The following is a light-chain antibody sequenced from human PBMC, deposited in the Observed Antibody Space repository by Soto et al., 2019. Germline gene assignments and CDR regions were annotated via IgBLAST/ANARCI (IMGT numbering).Light chain of an antibody. J-gene: IGLJ1*01. Sequence: QSVLTQPASVSESPGQSIAISSTGTTSDVGGYNYVSWYQQDPGQVPTLMISAVSDRRSGGSDRFSGSKSGIAASLTISGLQTEDEADYYWISYTDRQSYLFGAGTKVTVL. CDR2: AVS. CDR1: TSDVGGYNY. V-gene: IGLV2-14*03. CDR3: ISYTDRQSYL.